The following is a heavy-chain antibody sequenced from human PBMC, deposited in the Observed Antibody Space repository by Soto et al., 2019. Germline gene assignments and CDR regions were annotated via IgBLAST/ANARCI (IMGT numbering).Heavy chain of an antibody. CDR1: GDSVSSNSAA. CDR2: TYYRSKWYN. D-gene: IGHD2-2*01. Sequence: SLSLPCAISGDSVSSNSAAWNCIRQSPSRGPEWPGRTYYRSKWYNDYAVSVKSRITINPDTSKNQFSLQLNSVTPEDTAVYYCARSKPGVPDAFDIWGQGTMVTVSS. J-gene: IGHJ3*02. V-gene: IGHV6-1*01. CDR3: ARSKPGVPDAFDI.